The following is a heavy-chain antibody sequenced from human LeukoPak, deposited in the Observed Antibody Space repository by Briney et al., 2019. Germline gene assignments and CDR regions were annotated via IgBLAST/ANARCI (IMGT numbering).Heavy chain of an antibody. D-gene: IGHD3-3*01. CDR3: ARASPYDFWSGYVY. CDR1: GYTLTELS. Sequence: ASVKVSCKVSGYTLTELSMHWVRQAPGKGLEWMGGFDPEDGETIYAQKFQGRVTMTEDTSTDTAYMELSSLRSDDTAVYYCARASPYDFWSGYVYWGQGTLVIVSS. V-gene: IGHV1-24*01. CDR2: FDPEDGET. J-gene: IGHJ4*02.